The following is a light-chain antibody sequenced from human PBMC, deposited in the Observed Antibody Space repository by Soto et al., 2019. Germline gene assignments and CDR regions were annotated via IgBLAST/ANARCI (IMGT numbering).Light chain of an antibody. CDR1: QSISTY. J-gene: IGKJ5*01. CDR3: QQYYSYPIT. CDR2: AAS. Sequence: DIQMTQSPSSLSASVGDRVTITCRASQSISTYLNWYQRKPGKAPKLLIYAASSLQSGVPSRFSGSGSGTDFTLTISCLQSEDFATYYCQQYYSYPITFGQGTRLEIK. V-gene: IGKV1-39*01.